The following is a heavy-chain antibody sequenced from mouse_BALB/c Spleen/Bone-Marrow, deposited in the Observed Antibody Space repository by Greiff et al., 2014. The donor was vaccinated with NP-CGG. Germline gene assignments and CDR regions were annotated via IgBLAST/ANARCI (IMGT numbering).Heavy chain of an antibody. CDR3: ARSNYPYAMDY. J-gene: IGHJ4*01. CDR2: IYPGDGDT. CDR1: GYTFTGYW. D-gene: IGHD2-5*01. V-gene: IGHV1-87*01. Sequence: SGAELARPGASVKLSCKASGYTFTGYWVQWVKQRPGQDLEWIGTIYPGDGDTRYTQKFKGKATLTADKSSSTAYMQLSSLASEDSAVYYCARSNYPYAMDYWGQGTSVTVSS.